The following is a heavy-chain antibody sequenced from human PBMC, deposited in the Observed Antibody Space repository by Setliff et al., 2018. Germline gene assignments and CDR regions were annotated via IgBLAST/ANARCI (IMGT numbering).Heavy chain of an antibody. CDR1: GITFRTYS. CDR3: TRGTFSDFWSGDYYDY. D-gene: IGHD3-3*01. J-gene: IGHJ4*02. CDR2: ISSDSRTT. V-gene: IGHV3-48*01. Sequence: GGSLRLSCAASGITFRTYSLNRVRQAPGRGLEWISFISSDSRTTYYADSVKGRLTISRDNAKNTLDLQMNSLRAEDSAMYYCTRGTFSDFWSGDYYDYWGQGTLVTVSS.